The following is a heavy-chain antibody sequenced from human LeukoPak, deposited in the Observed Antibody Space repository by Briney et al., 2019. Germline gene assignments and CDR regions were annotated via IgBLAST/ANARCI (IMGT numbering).Heavy chain of an antibody. V-gene: IGHV4-34*01. J-gene: IGHJ4*01. CDR2: INHSGST. CDR1: GGSFSGYY. CDR3: ARGGISDRRLLWFGESWLKY. Sequence: SETLSLTCTVYGGSFSGYYWSWIRQPPGKGLEWIGEINHSGSTNYNPSLKSRVTISVDTSKNQFSLKLSSVTAADTAVYYCARGGISDRRLLWFGESWLKYWGQGTLVTVSS. D-gene: IGHD3-10*01.